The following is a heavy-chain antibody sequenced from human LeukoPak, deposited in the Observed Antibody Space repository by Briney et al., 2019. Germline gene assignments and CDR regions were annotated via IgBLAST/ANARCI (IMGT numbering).Heavy chain of an antibody. CDR1: GFTFSSYW. J-gene: IGHJ3*02. D-gene: IGHD2-21*01. Sequence: PGGSLRLSCAASGFTFSSYWMHWVRQAPGKGLVWVSRINSDGSSTSYADSVKGRFTISRDNAKNTPYLQMNSLRAEDTAVYYCATKHGGPYAFDIWGQGTMVTVSS. V-gene: IGHV3-74*01. CDR3: ATKHGGPYAFDI. CDR2: INSDGSST.